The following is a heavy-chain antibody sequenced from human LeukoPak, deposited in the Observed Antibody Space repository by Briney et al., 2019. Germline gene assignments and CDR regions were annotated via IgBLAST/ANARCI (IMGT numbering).Heavy chain of an antibody. CDR2: IGGGGVSK. CDR1: GFPFSNHA. D-gene: IGHD5-18*01. CDR3: ARYIRGYTYPPDS. J-gene: IGHJ5*01. Sequence: GSLILSCPASGFPFSNHAMSWVRQAPGEALERVSAIGGGGVSKYYADSVKGRFTISRDNPKNTLYLQMNSLRAEDTAVYYCARYIRGYTYPPDSWGQGTPVTVSS. V-gene: IGHV3-23*01.